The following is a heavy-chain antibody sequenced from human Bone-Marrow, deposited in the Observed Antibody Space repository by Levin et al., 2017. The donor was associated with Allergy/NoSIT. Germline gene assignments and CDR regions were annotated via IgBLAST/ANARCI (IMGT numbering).Heavy chain of an antibody. Sequence: GGSLRLSCAASGFTLSHYVMGWVRQTPGKGLEWVANINQDGSDKYYVDSVKGRFTISTDSAKNSLYLHINSLRAEDAAVYFCGRVLGPYSYYYIDVWGKGTTVTVSS. CDR3: GRVLGPYSYYYIDV. J-gene: IGHJ6*03. V-gene: IGHV3-7*01. CDR1: GFTLSHYV. D-gene: IGHD1-26*01. CDR2: INQDGSDK.